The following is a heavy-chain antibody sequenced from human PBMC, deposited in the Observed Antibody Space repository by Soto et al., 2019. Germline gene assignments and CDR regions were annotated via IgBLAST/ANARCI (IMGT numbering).Heavy chain of an antibody. Sequence: PXESLKISCKTSGYRFSNYWIGWVRQMPGSGLEWLGLVYPGDSDTRYSPSFEGQVTIAADESINTAYLQWRGLKSSDSAIYYCVRPNLGVLNHFEFWGQGSLVTVSS. D-gene: IGHD3-16*01. V-gene: IGHV5-51*01. CDR2: VYPGDSDT. J-gene: IGHJ4*02. CDR1: GYRFSNYW. CDR3: VRPNLGVLNHFEF.